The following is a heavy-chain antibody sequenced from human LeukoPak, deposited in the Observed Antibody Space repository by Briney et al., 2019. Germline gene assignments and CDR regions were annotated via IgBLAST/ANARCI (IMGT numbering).Heavy chain of an antibody. CDR3: ARRLSDGMDV. CDR1: GGSISRSGYY. J-gene: IGHJ6*02. D-gene: IGHD2/OR15-2a*01. Sequence: SETLSLTCTVSGGSISRSGYYWSWIRQHPGKGLEWIGYIYYSGSTYHNPSLKSRVTMSVDTSKNQFSLKLSSVTAADTAVYYCARRLSDGMDVWGQGTTVAVSS. CDR2: IYYSGST. V-gene: IGHV4-31*03.